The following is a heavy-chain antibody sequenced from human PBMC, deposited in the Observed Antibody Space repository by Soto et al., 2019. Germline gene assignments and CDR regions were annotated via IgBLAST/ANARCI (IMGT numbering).Heavy chain of an antibody. CDR2: MNPNSGNT. J-gene: IGHJ6*02. CDR1: GYTFTSYD. D-gene: IGHD3-3*01. Sequence: ASVKVSCKASGYTFTSYDINWVRQATGQGLEWMGWMNPNSGNTGYVQKFQGRVTMTRNTSISTAYMELSSLRSEDTAVYYCARGHRTDTIFGVVIKHYYYGMDVWGQGTTVTVSS. V-gene: IGHV1-8*01. CDR3: ARGHRTDTIFGVVIKHYYYGMDV.